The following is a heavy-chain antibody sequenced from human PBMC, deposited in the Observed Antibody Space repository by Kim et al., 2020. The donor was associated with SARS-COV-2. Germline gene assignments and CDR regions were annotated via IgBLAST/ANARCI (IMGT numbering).Heavy chain of an antibody. CDR3: ARGVWGQPTNWFDP. J-gene: IGHJ5*02. Sequence: SETLSLTCAVYYGGPFSDYYWSWIRQSPGKGLEWIGEIYPSGSTNYNPSLKGRVTISGDTSKNQFSLKLNTVTAADTAMYYCARGVWGQPTNWFDPWGQGTLVTVSS. CDR1: GGPFSDYY. D-gene: IGHD3-16*01. CDR2: IYPSGST. V-gene: IGHV4-34*01.